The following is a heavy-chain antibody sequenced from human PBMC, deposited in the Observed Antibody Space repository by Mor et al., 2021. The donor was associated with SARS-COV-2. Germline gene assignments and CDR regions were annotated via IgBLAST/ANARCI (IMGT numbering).Heavy chain of an antibody. CDR3: ARRDIAVAGTLGY. V-gene: IGHV4-34*01. Sequence: SRVTISVDTSKNQFSLKLSSVTAADTSVYYCARRDIAVAGTLGYWGQGTLVTVSS. D-gene: IGHD6-19*01. J-gene: IGHJ4*02.